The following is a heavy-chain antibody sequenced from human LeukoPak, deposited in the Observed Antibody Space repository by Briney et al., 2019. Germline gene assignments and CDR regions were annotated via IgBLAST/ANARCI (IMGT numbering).Heavy chain of an antibody. CDR3: ANLHGDKIDY. J-gene: IGHJ4*02. Sequence: GGSLRLSCAASGFTFSSYSMNWVRQTPGKGLEWVSSITSSGRYIYYADSVKGRFTISRDNSENSLYLQMNSLRAEDTAVYYCANLHGDKIDYWGQGTLVTVSS. V-gene: IGHV3-21*04. D-gene: IGHD4-17*01. CDR2: ITSSGRYI. CDR1: GFTFSSYS.